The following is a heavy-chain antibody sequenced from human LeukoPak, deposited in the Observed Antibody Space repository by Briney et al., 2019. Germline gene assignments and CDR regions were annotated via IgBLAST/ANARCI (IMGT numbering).Heavy chain of an antibody. Sequence: SETLSLTCAVYGGSFSGYYWSWTRQPPGKGLEWIGEINHSGSTNYNPSLKSRVTISVDTSKNQFSLKLSSVTAADTGVYYCARVVGGWYEGPASLGNFDYWGQGTLVTVSS. J-gene: IGHJ4*02. D-gene: IGHD6-19*01. CDR1: GGSFSGYY. CDR3: ARVVGGWYEGPASLGNFDY. V-gene: IGHV4-34*01. CDR2: INHSGST.